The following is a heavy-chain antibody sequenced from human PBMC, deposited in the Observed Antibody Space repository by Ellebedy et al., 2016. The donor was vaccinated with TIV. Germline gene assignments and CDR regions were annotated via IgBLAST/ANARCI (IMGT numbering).Heavy chain of an antibody. Sequence: GGSLRLSXAASGFTFSSYGMHWVRQAPGKGLEWVSAISGGGVSTYYADSVKGRFTISRDNSKNTVYLQMDSLRVEDTAVYYCATRVVATTNWFDPWGQGTLVTVSS. V-gene: IGHV3-23*01. J-gene: IGHJ5*02. CDR2: ISGGGVST. CDR1: GFTFSSYG. CDR3: ATRVVATTNWFDP. D-gene: IGHD2-15*01.